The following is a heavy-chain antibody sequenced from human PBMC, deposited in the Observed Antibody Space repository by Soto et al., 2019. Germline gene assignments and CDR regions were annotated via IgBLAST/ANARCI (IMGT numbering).Heavy chain of an antibody. CDR1: GFTVISDY. Sequence: PGGSLRLSCAASGFTVISDYMSWVLQAPGKGLEWVSVIYSGGSTYYADSVKGRFTISRDNSKNTLYLQMNSLRAEDTAVYYCARVDFWSGSFGMDVWGQGTTVTVSS. CDR3: ARVDFWSGSFGMDV. V-gene: IGHV3-53*01. J-gene: IGHJ6*02. CDR2: IYSGGST. D-gene: IGHD3-3*01.